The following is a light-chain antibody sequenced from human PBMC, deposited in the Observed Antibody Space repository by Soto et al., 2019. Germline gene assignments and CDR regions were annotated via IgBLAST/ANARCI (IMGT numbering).Light chain of an antibody. Sequence: DIQMTQSPSTLSASVGDRVTITCRASQSISSWLAWYQQKPGKAPKLLIYKASSLESGVPSRFSGSGSGTEFTLTITRLEPEDFAVYYCQQYGGSPITFGLGTRLEI. CDR3: QQYGGSPIT. J-gene: IGKJ5*01. V-gene: IGKV1-5*03. CDR1: QSISSW. CDR2: KAS.